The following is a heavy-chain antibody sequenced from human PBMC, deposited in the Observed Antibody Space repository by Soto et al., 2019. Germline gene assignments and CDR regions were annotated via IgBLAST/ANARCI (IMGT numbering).Heavy chain of an antibody. CDR2: IYYSGSA. V-gene: IGHV4-61*01. J-gene: IGHJ6*02. CDR1: GVSIRASSYY. CDR3: ARGVGFGYYYYHMDL. D-gene: IGHD3-10*01. Sequence: SETLSLTCTVSGVSIRASSYYWSWIRQPPGKGLEWIGYIYYSGSADYNPSLGSRVTISIDTSKNQFSLKLTSVTAADTAVYYCARGVGFGYYYYHMDLWGQGTTVTVSS.